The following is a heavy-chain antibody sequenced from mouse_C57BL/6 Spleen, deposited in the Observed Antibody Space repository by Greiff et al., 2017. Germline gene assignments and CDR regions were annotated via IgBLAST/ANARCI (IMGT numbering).Heavy chain of an antibody. D-gene: IGHD1-1*01. Sequence: QVQLKQPGAELVRPGTSVKLSCKASGYTFTSYWMHWVKQRPGQGLEWIGVIDPSDSYTNYNQKFKGKATLTVDTSSSTAYMQLSSLTSEDSAVYYCASMNYGSSYHYWGQGTTLTVSS. CDR3: ASMNYGSSYHY. J-gene: IGHJ2*01. CDR1: GYTFTSYW. V-gene: IGHV1-59*01. CDR2: IDPSDSYT.